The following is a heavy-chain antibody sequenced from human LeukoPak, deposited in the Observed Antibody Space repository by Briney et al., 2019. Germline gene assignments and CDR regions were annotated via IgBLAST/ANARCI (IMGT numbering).Heavy chain of an antibody. V-gene: IGHV4-34*01. CDR1: GGSFSGYY. J-gene: IGHJ4*02. D-gene: IGHD3-3*01. CDR2: INHSGST. CDR3: ARGPGITIFGVVIKAFDY. Sequence: PSETLSHTCAVYGGSFSGYYWSWIRQPPGKGLEWIGEINHSGSTNYNPSLKSRVTISVDTSKNQFSLKLSSVTAADTAVYYCARGPGITIFGVVIKAFDYWGQGTLVTVSS.